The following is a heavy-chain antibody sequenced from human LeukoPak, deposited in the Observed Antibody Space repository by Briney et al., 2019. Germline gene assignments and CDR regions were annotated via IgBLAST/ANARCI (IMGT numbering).Heavy chain of an antibody. J-gene: IGHJ4*02. Sequence: PSETQSLTCTVSGVSISSYYWSWIRQPPGKGLECIGYIYISGDTNYNPSLKSRVTMSLDTSKNQFSLKLSSLTAADTAVYYCARGARLFDSWGQGTLVTVSS. D-gene: IGHD3-16*01. CDR2: IYISGDT. CDR1: GVSISSYY. CDR3: ARGARLFDS. V-gene: IGHV4-4*09.